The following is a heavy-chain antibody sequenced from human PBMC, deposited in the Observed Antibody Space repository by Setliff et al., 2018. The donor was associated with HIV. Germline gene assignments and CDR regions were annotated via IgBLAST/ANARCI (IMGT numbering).Heavy chain of an antibody. CDR1: GYTLIDYY. CDR3: ARDPYDTSENPYDP. CDR2: INTDNGIT. D-gene: IGHD3-16*01. V-gene: IGHV1-2*02. J-gene: IGHJ5*02. Sequence: ASVKVSCKASGYTLIDYYIHWVRQAPGRGLEWMGWINTDNGITEYAENFQGRVAMTRDTSMSTAHMELNRLTFDDTAVYYCARDPYDTSENPYDPWGQGTLVTVSS.